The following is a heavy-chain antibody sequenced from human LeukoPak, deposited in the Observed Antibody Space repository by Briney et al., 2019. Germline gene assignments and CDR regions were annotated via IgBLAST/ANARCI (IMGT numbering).Heavy chain of an antibody. D-gene: IGHD3-22*01. CDR2: ISAYNGNT. V-gene: IGHV1-18*01. Sequence: ASVKVSCKASGYTFTCYGISWVRQAPGQGLEWMGWISAYNGNTNYAQKLQGRVTMTTDTSTSTAYMELNRLRYDDTAVYYCARGDYYYDRSPPNFDYWGQGTLVTVSS. CDR1: GYTFTCYG. J-gene: IGHJ4*02. CDR3: ARGDYYYDRSPPNFDY.